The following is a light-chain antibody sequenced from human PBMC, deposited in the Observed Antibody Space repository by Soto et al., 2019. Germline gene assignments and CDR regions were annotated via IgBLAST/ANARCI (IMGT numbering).Light chain of an antibody. J-gene: IGKJ1*01. CDR2: WAS. CDR1: KSILYSSNNKNY. CDR3: QQYYDAPQT. V-gene: IGKV4-1*01. Sequence: IVMTQSPDSLAVSLGERATINCKSSKSILYSSNNKNYLAWYQQKPGQPPKLLIYWASTRESGVPDRFSGSGSGTDFTLTISSLQAGDVAVYYCQQYYDAPQTFGQGTKVEIK.